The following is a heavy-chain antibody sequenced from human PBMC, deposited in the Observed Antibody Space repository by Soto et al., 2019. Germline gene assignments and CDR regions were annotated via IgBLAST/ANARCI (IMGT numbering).Heavy chain of an antibody. CDR2: ISGSGGST. CDR1: GFTFSSYA. J-gene: IGHJ6*03. V-gene: IGHV3-23*01. CDR3: AKGTETPYYYYYYMDV. Sequence: PGGSLRLSCAASGFTFSSYAMHWVRQAPGKGLEWVSAISGSGGSTYYADSVKGRFTISRDNSKNTLYIKMNSLRAEDTAVYYCAKGTETPYYYYYYMDVWGKGTTVTVSS.